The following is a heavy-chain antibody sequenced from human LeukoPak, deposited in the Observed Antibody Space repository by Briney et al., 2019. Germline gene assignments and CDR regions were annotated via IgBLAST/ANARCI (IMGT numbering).Heavy chain of an antibody. CDR2: IWYDGSNK. CDR3: ARERGYSYGAHCDY. D-gene: IGHD5-18*01. V-gene: IGHV3-33*01. J-gene: IGHJ4*02. CDR1: GFTFSSYG. Sequence: GGSLRLSCAASGFTFSSYGMHWVRQVPGKGLEWVAAIWYDGSNKYYADSVKGRFTISRDNSKNTVYLQMNSLRAEDTAVYYCARERGYSYGAHCDYWGQGTLVTVSS.